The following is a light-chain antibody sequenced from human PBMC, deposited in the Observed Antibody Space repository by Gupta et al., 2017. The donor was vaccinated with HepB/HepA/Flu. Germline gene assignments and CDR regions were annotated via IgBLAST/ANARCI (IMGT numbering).Light chain of an antibody. CDR1: QDINNY. V-gene: IGKV1-33*01. Sequence: DIQMTQSPSSLSASVGDRVTITCQASQDINNYLNWYQQKPGKAPKLLIYDASNLETGVPSRFSGSGSGADFTFTISSLHPEDVATYYCQQDDNLPFTFGHGTKVDIK. CDR2: DAS. CDR3: QQDDNLPFT. J-gene: IGKJ3*01.